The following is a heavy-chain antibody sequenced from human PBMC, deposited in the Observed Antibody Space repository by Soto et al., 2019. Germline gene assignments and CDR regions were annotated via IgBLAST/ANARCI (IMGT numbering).Heavy chain of an antibody. CDR2: ISSNGGST. J-gene: IGHJ4*02. V-gene: IGHV3-64D*06. CDR3: VKSSHYYYDSSGLGYFDY. CDR1: GFTFSSYA. Sequence: GVLRLSCSASGFTFSSYAMHWVRQAPGKGLEYVSAISSNGGSTYYADSVKGRFTISRDNSKNTLYLQMSSLRAEDTAVYYCVKSSHYYYDSSGLGYFDYWGQGTLVTVSS. D-gene: IGHD3-22*01.